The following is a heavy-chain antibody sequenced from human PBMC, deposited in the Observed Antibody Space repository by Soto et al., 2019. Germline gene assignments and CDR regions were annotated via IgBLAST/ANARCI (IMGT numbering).Heavy chain of an antibody. J-gene: IGHJ5*02. CDR2: ISGSGGST. CDR1: GFTFSSYA. Sequence: GSRRLSCXASGFTFSSYAMSWVPQAPGKGLEWVSAISGSGGSTYYADSVKGRFTISRDNSKNTLYLQMNSLRAEDTAVYYCAKDLVLVAASHWFDPWGQGTLVTVSS. V-gene: IGHV3-23*01. D-gene: IGHD2-15*01. CDR3: AKDLVLVAASHWFDP.